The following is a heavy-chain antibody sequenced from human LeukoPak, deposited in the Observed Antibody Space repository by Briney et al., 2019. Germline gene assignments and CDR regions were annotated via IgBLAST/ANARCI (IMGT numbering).Heavy chain of an antibody. V-gene: IGHV3-30*02. CDR3: AKDPASGYCRGGWCSDSPFDS. J-gene: IGHJ4*02. D-gene: IGHD2-15*01. CDR2: IRFDGTNQ. CDR1: GFTFNSYG. Sequence: GGSLRLSCEASGFTFNSYGMHWVRQAPGKGLEWVAFIRFDGTNQYYADSVKGRFTISRDNSKNTLFLQMNSLRDGDSAIYYCAKDPASGYCRGGWCSDSPFDSWGQGTLVTVSS.